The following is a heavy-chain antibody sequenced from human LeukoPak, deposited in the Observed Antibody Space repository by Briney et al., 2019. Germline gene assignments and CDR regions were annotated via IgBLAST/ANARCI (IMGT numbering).Heavy chain of an antibody. CDR1: GFIFSDHF. D-gene: IGHD6-19*01. CDR2: SRNKANSYTT. CDR3: ARGRYSSGWYAEY. Sequence: PGGSLRLSCAASGFIFSDHFMDWVRQAPGKGLEWVGRSRNKANSYTTEYAASVRGRFTISRDDSKNSVYLQMNSVKTEDTAVYYCARGRYSSGWYAEYWGQGTMVADSS. V-gene: IGHV3-72*01. J-gene: IGHJ4*02.